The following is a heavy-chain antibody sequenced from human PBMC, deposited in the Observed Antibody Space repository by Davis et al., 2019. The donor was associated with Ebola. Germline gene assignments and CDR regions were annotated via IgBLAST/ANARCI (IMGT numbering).Heavy chain of an antibody. D-gene: IGHD4-17*01. CDR1: GFIFSDNY. V-gene: IGHV3-53*01. CDR3: AKDNYAVTIMVGAFDI. Sequence: GGSLRLSCAASGFIFSDNYMSWVRQAPGKGLEWVSVLYRDGRTYYADSVKGRFTISRDNSKNTVYLQMDSLRVEDTAIYYCAKDNYAVTIMVGAFDIWGQGTVVTVSS. J-gene: IGHJ3*02. CDR2: LYRDGRT.